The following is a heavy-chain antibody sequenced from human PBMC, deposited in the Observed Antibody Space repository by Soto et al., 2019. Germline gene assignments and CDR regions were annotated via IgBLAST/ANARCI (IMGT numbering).Heavy chain of an antibody. CDR3: IKEARGHSYASL. CDR1: GFLSSNYA. D-gene: IGHD3-16*01. V-gene: IGHV3-23*01. Sequence: EVQLLESGGGLVQPGGSLRLSCAASGFLSSNYAMGWVRQAPGTGLEWVSAIGDSGVNTYYADSVKGRFTISRDNSKNALYLEMKSLRAGDTAVYYCIKEARGHSYASLWGQGTPVTVSS. CDR2: IGDSGVNT. J-gene: IGHJ4*02.